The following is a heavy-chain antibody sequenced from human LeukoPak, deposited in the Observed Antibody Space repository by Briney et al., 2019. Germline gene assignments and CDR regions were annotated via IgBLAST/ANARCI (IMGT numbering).Heavy chain of an antibody. Sequence: GGSLRLSCAASGFTFSSYSMNWVRQAPGKGLEWVSSISSSSSYIYYADSVKGRFTISRDNAKNSLYLQMNSLRAEDTAVYYRARISGSNANPDDHWGQGTLVTVPS. CDR1: GFTFSSYS. CDR2: ISSSSSYI. J-gene: IGHJ4*02. V-gene: IGHV3-21*01. D-gene: IGHD3-3*02. CDR3: ARISGSNANPDDH.